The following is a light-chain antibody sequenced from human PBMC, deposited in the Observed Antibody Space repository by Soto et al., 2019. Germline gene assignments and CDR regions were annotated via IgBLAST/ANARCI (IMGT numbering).Light chain of an antibody. CDR1: QIVNIY. CDR3: QKYDDWLRLT. V-gene: IGKV3D-15*01. J-gene: IGKJ4*01. Sequence: EIVMTQSPATLSVSPGERATLSCRASQIVNIYLAWYQQKPGQAPRLLIFGASSRATGIPARFSGSGSGTEFNLTISSMESEDFVVYFCQKYDDWLRLTFGGGTKVEIK. CDR2: GAS.